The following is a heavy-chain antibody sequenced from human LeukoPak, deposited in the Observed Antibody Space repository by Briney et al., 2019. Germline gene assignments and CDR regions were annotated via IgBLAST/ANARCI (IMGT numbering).Heavy chain of an antibody. CDR1: GGSISSSSYY. J-gene: IGHJ6*02. CDR2: IYYSGST. V-gene: IGHV4-39*01. CDR3: ARLTPPFLGWLPNYYYYGMDV. D-gene: IGHD3-3*02. Sequence: SETLSLTCTVSGGSISSSSYYWGWIRQPPGKGLEWIGSIYYSGSTYYNPSLKSRVTISVDTSKNQFSLKLSSVTAADTAVYYCARLTPPFLGWLPNYYYYGMDVWGQGTTVTVSS.